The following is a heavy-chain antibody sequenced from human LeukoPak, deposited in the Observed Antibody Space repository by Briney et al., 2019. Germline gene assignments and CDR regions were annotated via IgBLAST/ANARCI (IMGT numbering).Heavy chain of an antibody. Sequence: PSETLSLTCTVSGGSISSYYWSWIRQPPGKGLEWIGYIYYSGNTNYNPSLKSRVTISVDTSKNQFSLKLSSVTAADTAVYYCATPGREYQLPFSFDIWGQGTMVTVSS. CDR2: IYYSGNT. D-gene: IGHD2-2*01. V-gene: IGHV4-59*01. J-gene: IGHJ3*02. CDR1: GGSISSYY. CDR3: ATPGREYQLPFSFDI.